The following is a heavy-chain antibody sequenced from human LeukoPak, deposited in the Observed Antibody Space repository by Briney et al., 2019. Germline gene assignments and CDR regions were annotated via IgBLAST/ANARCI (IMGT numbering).Heavy chain of an antibody. CDR2: ISSSSSYI. D-gene: IGHD3-10*01. CDR1: GFTFSSYS. Sequence: PGGSLRLSCAASGFTFSSYSMNWVRQAPGKGLELVSSISSSSSYIYYADSVKGRFTISRDNAKNSLYLQMNSLRAEDTAVYYCASDKLLWFGEDYYMDVWGKGTTVTVSS. CDR3: ASDKLLWFGEDYYMDV. J-gene: IGHJ6*03. V-gene: IGHV3-21*01.